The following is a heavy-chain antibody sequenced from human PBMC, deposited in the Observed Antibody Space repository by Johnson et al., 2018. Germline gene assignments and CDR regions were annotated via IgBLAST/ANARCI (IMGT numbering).Heavy chain of an antibody. J-gene: IGHJ6*02. CDR1: GFTFSDHY. CDR3: AITVVRDYGMDV. V-gene: IGHV3-72*01. Sequence: VQLVQSGGGLVQPGGSLRLSCAASGFTFSDHYMDWVRQAPGKGLEWVGRTRNKANSYTTEYAASVKGRFTISRDDSKNSLYLQMNSRKTEDTAVYYCAITVVRDYGMDVWGQGTTVTVSS. D-gene: IGHD4-23*01. CDR2: TRNKANSYTT.